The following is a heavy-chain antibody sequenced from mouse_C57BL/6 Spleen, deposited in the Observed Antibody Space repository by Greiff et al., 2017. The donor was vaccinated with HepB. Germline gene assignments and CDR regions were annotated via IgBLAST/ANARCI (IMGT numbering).Heavy chain of an antibody. V-gene: IGHV1-50*01. CDR1: GYTFTSYW. CDR2: IDPSDSYT. J-gene: IGHJ2*01. D-gene: IGHD3-3*01. CDR3: ASGAGFDY. Sequence: QVHVKQPGAELVKPGASVKLSCKASGYTFTSYWMQWVKQRPGQGLEWIGEIDPSDSYTNYNQKFKGKATLTVDTSSSTAYMQLSSLTSEDSAVYYCASGAGFDYWGQGTTLTVSS.